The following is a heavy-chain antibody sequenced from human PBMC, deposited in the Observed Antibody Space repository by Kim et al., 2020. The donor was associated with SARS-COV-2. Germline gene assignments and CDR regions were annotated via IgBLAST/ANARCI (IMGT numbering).Heavy chain of an antibody. Sequence: GGSLRLSCAASGFTFSSYAMHWVRQAPGKGLEWVAVISYDGSNKYYADSVKGRFTISRDNSKNTLYLQMNSLRAEDTAVYYCARDLEYGDYYYYGMDVWGQGTTVTVSS. CDR2: ISYDGSNK. D-gene: IGHD4-17*01. V-gene: IGHV3-30*04. J-gene: IGHJ6*02. CDR1: GFTFSSYA. CDR3: ARDLEYGDYYYYGMDV.